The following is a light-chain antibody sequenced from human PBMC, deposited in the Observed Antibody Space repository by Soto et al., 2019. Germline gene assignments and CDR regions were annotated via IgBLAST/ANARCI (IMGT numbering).Light chain of an antibody. CDR1: QSVSSTF. V-gene: IGKV3-20*01. J-gene: IGKJ1*01. CDR3: QQYESSRT. Sequence: EIVLTQSPGTLSLTPGERATLSCRASQSVSSTFLAWYQQKPGQAPKVLIYGASTRATGIPDRFSGSGSGTDFTLTISRLEPEDFAMYYCQQYESSRTFGQGPKVEMK. CDR2: GAS.